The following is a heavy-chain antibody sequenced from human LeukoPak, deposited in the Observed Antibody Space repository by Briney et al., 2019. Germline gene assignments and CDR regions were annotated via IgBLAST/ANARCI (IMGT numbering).Heavy chain of an antibody. CDR2: INPNSGGT. J-gene: IGHJ4*02. CDR1: GYTFTGYY. Sequence: GASVKVSCKASGYTFTGYYMHWVRQAPGQGLEWMGWINPNSGGTNYAQKFQGRVTMTRDTSISTAYMELSRLRSDDTAVYYCARDPTFYDSSGYYRLIFDYWGQGTLVTVSS. D-gene: IGHD3-22*01. V-gene: IGHV1-2*02. CDR3: ARDPTFYDSSGYYRLIFDY.